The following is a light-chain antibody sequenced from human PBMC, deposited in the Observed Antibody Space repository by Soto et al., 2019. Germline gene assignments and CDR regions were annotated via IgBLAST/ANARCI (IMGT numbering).Light chain of an antibody. J-gene: IGLJ2*01. CDR2: SNN. CDR3: AAWYDSRNGHLV. CDR1: SSKIGSNT. Sequence: QSVLPQPPSASGTPEQRVTISCSGSSSKIGSNTVNCYQQLPETAPKLLIYSNNQRPSRVPDRYSGSKSGTSASLAISGLQSEDEADDYCAAWYDSRNGHLVLGGGTKVTVL. V-gene: IGLV1-44*01.